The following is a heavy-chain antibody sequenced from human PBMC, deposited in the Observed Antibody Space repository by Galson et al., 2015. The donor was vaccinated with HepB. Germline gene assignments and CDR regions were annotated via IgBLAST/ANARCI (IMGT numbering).Heavy chain of an antibody. Sequence: SVKVSCKASGYTFTGHYMHWVRQAPGQGLEWMGWINPDSGGTNYAQKFQGRVTMTRDTSTSTAYMELSRLRSDDTAVYYCARVGGSGWSHSFDYWGQGTLVTVSS. CDR2: INPDSGGT. D-gene: IGHD6-19*01. CDR1: GYTFTGHY. CDR3: ARVGGSGWSHSFDY. J-gene: IGHJ4*02. V-gene: IGHV1-2*02.